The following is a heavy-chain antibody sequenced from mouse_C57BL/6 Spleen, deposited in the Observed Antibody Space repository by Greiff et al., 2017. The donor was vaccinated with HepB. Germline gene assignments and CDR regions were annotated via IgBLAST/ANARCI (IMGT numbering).Heavy chain of an antibody. Sequence: EVKLEESGAELVKLGASVKLSCTASGFNIKDYYMHWVKQRTEQGLEWIGRIDPEDGETKYAPKFQGKATITADTSSNTAYLQLSSLTSEDTAVYYCARWDYGTLWYFDVWGTGTTVTVSS. J-gene: IGHJ1*03. D-gene: IGHD1-1*01. CDR1: GFNIKDYY. CDR2: IDPEDGET. V-gene: IGHV14-2*01. CDR3: ARWDYGTLWYFDV.